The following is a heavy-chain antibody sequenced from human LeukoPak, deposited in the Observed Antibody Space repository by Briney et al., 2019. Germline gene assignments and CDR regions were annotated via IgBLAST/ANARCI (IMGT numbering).Heavy chain of an antibody. J-gene: IGHJ6*03. CDR1: GYTFTSYG. CDR3: ARDRGYSYGRVYYYYYMDV. D-gene: IGHD5-18*01. CDR2: ISAYNGNT. Sequence: ASVKVSCKASGYTFTSYGISWVRQAPGQGLEWMGWISAYNGNTNYAQKLQGRVTMTTDTSTSTAYMELSSLRSEDTAVYYCARDRGYSYGRVYYYYYMDVWGKGTTVTVSS. V-gene: IGHV1-18*01.